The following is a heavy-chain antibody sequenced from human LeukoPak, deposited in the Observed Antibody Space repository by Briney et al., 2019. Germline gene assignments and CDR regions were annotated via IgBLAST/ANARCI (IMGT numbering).Heavy chain of an antibody. D-gene: IGHD2-15*01. CDR3: ARQVVAAATTFDY. J-gene: IGHJ4*02. CDR1: GGSISSSSYY. CDR2: INHSGST. V-gene: IGHV4-39*01. Sequence: SETLSLTCTVSGGSISSSSYYWSWIRQPPGKGLEWIGEINHSGSTNYNPSLKSRVTISVDTSKNQFSLKLSSVTAADTAVYYCARQVVAAATTFDYWGQGTLVTVS.